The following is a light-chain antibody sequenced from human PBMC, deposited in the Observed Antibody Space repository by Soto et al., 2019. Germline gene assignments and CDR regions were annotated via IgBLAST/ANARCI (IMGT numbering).Light chain of an antibody. CDR2: DVT. CDR3: TSYPTSSPLDVV. V-gene: IGLV2-14*03. CDR1: GGDVGAYHY. J-gene: IGLJ2*01. Sequence: QSALTQPASVSGSPGQSITISCTATGGDVGAYHYVSWYQHHPGKAPQLLIYDVTNRPSGVSNRFSGSKSANTASLTISGLQAEDEGDYYCTSYPTSSPLDVVFGGGTKLTVL.